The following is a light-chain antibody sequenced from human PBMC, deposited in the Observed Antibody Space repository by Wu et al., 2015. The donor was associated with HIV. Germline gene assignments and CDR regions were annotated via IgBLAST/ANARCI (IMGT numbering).Light chain of an antibody. CDR1: QSVSRS. Sequence: IVLTQSPVTLSLSPGERTTLSCRASQSVSRSLAWYQQKPVQAPRLLIYDASNRATGIPYRFSGSGSGTDFTLTISSLEPEDFAVYYCQQYSNWPLSFGGGTRVEI. V-gene: IGKV3-11*01. CDR2: DAS. CDR3: QQYSNWPLS. J-gene: IGKJ4*01.